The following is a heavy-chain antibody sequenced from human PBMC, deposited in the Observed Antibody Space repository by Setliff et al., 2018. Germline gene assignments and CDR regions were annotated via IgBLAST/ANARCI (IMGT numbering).Heavy chain of an antibody. CDR3: STGSDGW. V-gene: IGHV3-15*01. CDR2: IKSKAYGGTA. D-gene: IGHD2-15*01. J-gene: IGHJ4*02. CDR1: GFSFSDAW. Sequence: PGGSLRLSCEASGFSFSDAWMTWVRQAPGKGLEWVGHIKSKAYGGTADYATAVKGRFSISRDDSKDTVFLQMNSLKTEDTGTYYCSTGSDGWWGQGTLVTVSS.